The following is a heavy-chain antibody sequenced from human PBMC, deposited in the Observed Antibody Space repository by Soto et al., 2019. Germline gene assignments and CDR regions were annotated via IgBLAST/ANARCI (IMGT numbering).Heavy chain of an antibody. Sequence: PSETLSLTCTVSGGSVTNSSYYWGWIRQSPGKGLEWSGSVYYSGRSYSKSSVKSRVTISVDTYKNQFSLNLNSGTASDKSVYFWVSQWASLIPQAYFDNWGPGALVTVSS. J-gene: IGHJ4*02. CDR1: GGSVTNSSYY. CDR2: VYYSGRS. V-gene: IGHV4-39*01. CDR3: VSQWASLIPQAYFDN. D-gene: IGHD1-26*01.